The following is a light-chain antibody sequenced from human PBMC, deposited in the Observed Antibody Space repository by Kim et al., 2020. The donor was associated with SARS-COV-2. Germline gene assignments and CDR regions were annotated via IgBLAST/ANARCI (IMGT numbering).Light chain of an antibody. CDR1: HSLLYIPNNKNY. CDR2: WAS. CDR3: QQYYNISQGSYT. J-gene: IGKJ2*01. V-gene: IGKV4-1*01. Sequence: IVMTQSPDSLAVSLGERATINCRSSHSLLYIPNNKNYLAWHQKKPGQPPKVLIDWASTRQSGVPDRFTGSGSGTDFTLTINNLQAEDVAVYYCQQYYNISQGSYTFGQGTKLEIK.